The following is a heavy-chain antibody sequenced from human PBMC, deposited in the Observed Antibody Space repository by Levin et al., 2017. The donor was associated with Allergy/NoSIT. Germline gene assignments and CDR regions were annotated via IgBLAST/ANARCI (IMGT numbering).Heavy chain of an antibody. Sequence: PSETLSLTCTVSGDSISSYFWSWIRQPPGKGLEWIGYISYSGNSKYNPSLKSRVTISVDTSKSQFSLRLRSVTAADTAMYYCARDRVTAADGTYYFYGMDGWGQGTTVTVSS. V-gene: IGHV4-59*01. D-gene: IGHD6-13*01. J-gene: IGHJ6*02. CDR2: ISYSGNS. CDR3: ARDRVTAADGTYYFYGMDG. CDR1: GDSISSYF.